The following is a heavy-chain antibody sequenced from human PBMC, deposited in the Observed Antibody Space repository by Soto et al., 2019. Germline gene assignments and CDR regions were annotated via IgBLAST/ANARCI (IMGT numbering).Heavy chain of an antibody. Sequence: EVQLVESGGGLVQPGGSLRLSCAASGFTLSSFWMNWVRQAPGKGLEWVANINQDGSEIYYVDSVKGRFTISRDNAKNSLYLQMMSLRVEDTAVYYCVRAVASAGSYWGQGTLVTVSS. D-gene: IGHD3-10*01. CDR1: GFTLSSFW. V-gene: IGHV3-7*01. CDR2: INQDGSEI. J-gene: IGHJ4*02. CDR3: VRAVASAGSY.